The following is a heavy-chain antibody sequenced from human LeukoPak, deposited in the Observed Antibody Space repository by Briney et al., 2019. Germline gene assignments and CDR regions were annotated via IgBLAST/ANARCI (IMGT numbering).Heavy chain of an antibody. CDR3: ARSGSEIDY. CDR2: IKEDGSEE. V-gene: IGHV3-7*01. D-gene: IGHD1-26*01. Sequence: GGSLRLSCTASGFTFSTYWVTWVRQAPGKGLEWVANIKEDGSEENYVDSVKGRFTISRDNAKNSLYLQINSLRVEDTGVCYCARSGSEIDYWGQGALVTVSS. J-gene: IGHJ4*02. CDR1: GFTFSTYW.